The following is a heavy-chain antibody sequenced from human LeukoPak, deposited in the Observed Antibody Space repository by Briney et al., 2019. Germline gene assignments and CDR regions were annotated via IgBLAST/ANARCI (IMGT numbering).Heavy chain of an antibody. CDR2: INHSGST. V-gene: IGHV4-34*01. J-gene: IGHJ5*02. CDR1: DGSFSGYY. Sequence: PSETLSLTCAVYDGSFSGYYWSWIHQPPGKGLEWIGEINHSGSTNYNPSLKSRVTISVDTSKNQFSLKLSSVTAADSAVYYCARGRWFDPWGQGTLVTVSS. CDR3: ARGRWFDP.